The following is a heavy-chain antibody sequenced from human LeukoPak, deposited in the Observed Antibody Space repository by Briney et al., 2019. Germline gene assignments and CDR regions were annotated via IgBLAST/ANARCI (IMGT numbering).Heavy chain of an antibody. CDR2: IYYTGSA. V-gene: IGHV4-61*08. Sequence: SETLSLTCTVSSGSVSNGDYYWSWLRQPPGKALEWIGYIYYTGSAYYNPSLGGRVTLSVDTSKNQFSVKLSSVTAADTAVYYCARSRSYYGSGDYWGQGTLVTVSS. J-gene: IGHJ4*02. D-gene: IGHD3-10*01. CDR1: SGSVSNGDYY. CDR3: ARSRSYYGSGDY.